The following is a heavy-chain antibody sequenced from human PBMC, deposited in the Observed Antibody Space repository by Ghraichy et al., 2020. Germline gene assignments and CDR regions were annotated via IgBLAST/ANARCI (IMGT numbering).Heavy chain of an antibody. Sequence: GKSLNISCAASGFTFSSYAMSWVRQAPGKGMEWVSTISSDADTTYYADSLKGRFTISRDNSKNTLYLQMRSLRAEDTAVYYCAKDWGGSGTYYNYWSQGTLVTVSS. V-gene: IGHV3-23*01. CDR2: ISSDADTT. D-gene: IGHD3-10*01. CDR1: GFTFSSYA. CDR3: AKDWGGSGTYYNY. J-gene: IGHJ4*02.